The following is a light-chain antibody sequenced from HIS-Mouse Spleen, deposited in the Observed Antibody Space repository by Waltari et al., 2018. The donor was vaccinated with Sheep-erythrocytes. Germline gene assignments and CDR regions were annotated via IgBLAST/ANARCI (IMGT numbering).Light chain of an antibody. CDR1: NIRSKS. Sequence: SYVLTQPPSVSVASGKTARITCGGNNIRSKSVHWYQQKPGPAPVLVVYDDSDRPSGIPERFSGSNSGNTATLTISRVEAGDEADYYCQVWDSSSDHVVFGGGTKLTVL. V-gene: IGLV3-21*03. J-gene: IGLJ2*01. CDR2: DDS. CDR3: QVWDSSSDHVV.